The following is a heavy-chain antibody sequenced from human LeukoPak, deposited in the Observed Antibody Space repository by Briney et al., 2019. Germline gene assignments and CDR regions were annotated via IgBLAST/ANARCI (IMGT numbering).Heavy chain of an antibody. CDR2: IFNSGTST. CDR3: AKDMYGDFGGVDY. V-gene: IGHV3-23*01. CDR1: GFTFSTYA. J-gene: IGHJ4*02. D-gene: IGHD4-17*01. Sequence: GGSLRLSCAASGFTFSTYAMTWVRQAPGKGLEWVSVIFNSGTSTYYADSVKGRFTISRDNSKNTLHLQMSSLRAGDTAVYYCAKDMYGDFGGVDYWGQGTLVTVSS.